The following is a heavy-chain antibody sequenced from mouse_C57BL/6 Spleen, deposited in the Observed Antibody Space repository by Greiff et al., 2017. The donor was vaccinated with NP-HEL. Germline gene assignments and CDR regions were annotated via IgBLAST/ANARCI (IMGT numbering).Heavy chain of an antibody. CDR2: IDPENGDT. J-gene: IGHJ3*01. V-gene: IGHV14-4*01. D-gene: IGHD1-1*01. Sequence: EVQLQQSGAELVRPGASVKLSCTASGFNIKDDYMHWVKQRPEQGLEWIGWIDPENGDTEYASKFQGKATITADTSSNTAYLQLSSLTSEETAVYYCSTGTTVVDWFAYWGQGTLVTVSA. CDR3: STGTTVVDWFAY. CDR1: GFNIKDDY.